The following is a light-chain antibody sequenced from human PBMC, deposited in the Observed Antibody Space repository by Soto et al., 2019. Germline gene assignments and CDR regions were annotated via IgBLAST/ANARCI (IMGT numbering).Light chain of an antibody. Sequence: QSALTQPASVSGSPGQSITISCTGTRSDVGGYNYVSWYQQHPAKAPKLIIYGVSNRPSGVSNHFSGSKSGNTASLTISGLQAEDEADYYCSSYTGSSTVVFGGRTKLTVL. V-gene: IGLV2-14*01. CDR2: GVS. CDR3: SSYTGSSTVV. J-gene: IGLJ2*01. CDR1: RSDVGGYNY.